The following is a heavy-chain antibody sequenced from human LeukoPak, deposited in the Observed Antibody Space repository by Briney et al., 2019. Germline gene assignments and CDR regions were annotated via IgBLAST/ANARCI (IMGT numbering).Heavy chain of an antibody. CDR2: ISSSSSYI. D-gene: IGHD3-3*01. J-gene: IGHJ4*02. Sequence: GGSLRLPCAASGFTFSSYSMNWVRQAPGKGLEWVSSISSSSSYIYYADSVKGRFTISRDNAKNSLYLQMNSLRAEDTAVYYCAREMRIFGVADYWGQGTLVTVSS. V-gene: IGHV3-21*01. CDR1: GFTFSSYS. CDR3: AREMRIFGVADY.